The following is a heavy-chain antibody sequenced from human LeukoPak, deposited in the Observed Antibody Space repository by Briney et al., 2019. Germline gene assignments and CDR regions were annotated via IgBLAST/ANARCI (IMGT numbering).Heavy chain of an antibody. CDR1: GGTFSSYA. Sequence: ASVKVSCKASGGTFSSYAISWVRQAPGQGLEWMGWISAYNGNTNYAQKLQGRVTMTTDTSTSTAYMELSRLRSDDTAVYHCARGHGSYYYYMDVWGMGTTVTVSS. D-gene: IGHD3-10*01. V-gene: IGHV1-18*01. CDR3: ARGHGSYYYYMDV. J-gene: IGHJ6*03. CDR2: ISAYNGNT.